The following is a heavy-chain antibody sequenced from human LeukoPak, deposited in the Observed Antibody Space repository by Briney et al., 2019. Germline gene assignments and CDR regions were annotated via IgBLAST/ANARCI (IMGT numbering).Heavy chain of an antibody. CDR2: IYHRGST. D-gene: IGHD3-9*01. CDR1: GGSFSGYY. Sequence: PSETLSLTCAVYGGSFSGYYWSWIRQPPGKGLEWIGEIYHRGSTNYNPSLKSRVTISVDKSKNQFSLKLSSVTAADTAVYYCARDQPLGSLLRYFDYWGQGTLVTVSS. V-gene: IGHV4-34*01. CDR3: ARDQPLGSLLRYFDY. J-gene: IGHJ4*02.